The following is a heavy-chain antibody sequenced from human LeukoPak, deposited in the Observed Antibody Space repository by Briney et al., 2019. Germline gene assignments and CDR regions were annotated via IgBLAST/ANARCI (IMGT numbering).Heavy chain of an antibody. CDR1: GYTFTNYD. CDR3: ARNLPSTGDFDY. D-gene: IGHD7-27*01. CDR2: MNPNSGNT. J-gene: IGHJ4*02. V-gene: IGHV1-8*01. Sequence: ASVKVSCKASGYTFTNYDINWVRQAAGQGFGWMGWMNPNSGNTGYAQKFQGRVTMTRITSISTAYMELSSLTSEDTAVYYCARNLPSTGDFDYWGQGTLVSVSS.